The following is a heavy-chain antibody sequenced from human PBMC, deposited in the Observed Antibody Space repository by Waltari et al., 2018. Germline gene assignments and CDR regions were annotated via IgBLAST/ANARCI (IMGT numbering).Heavy chain of an antibody. CDR1: GFRFGNLA. CDR2: ISVSGGNT. V-gene: IGHV3-23*01. D-gene: IGHD2-8*02. Sequence: EVQLLESGGGLVQPGGSLRLSCAASGFRFGNLAMRWVRQAPGKGLEYVSAISVSGGNTYYADSVKGRFTVSRDNSKNTLFLQMNSPRAEDTATYYCASQVDFALVPVERHFDSWGQGTLVTVSP. J-gene: IGHJ4*02. CDR3: ASQVDFALVPVERHFDS.